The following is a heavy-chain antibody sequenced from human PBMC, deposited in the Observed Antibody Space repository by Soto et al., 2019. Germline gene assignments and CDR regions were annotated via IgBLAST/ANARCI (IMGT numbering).Heavy chain of an antibody. CDR2: ISWNSGSI. J-gene: IGHJ4*02. V-gene: IGHV3-9*01. D-gene: IGHD3-22*01. CDR3: AKLRDSLGYFDY. Sequence: GGSLRLSCAASGFTFDDYAMHWVRQAPGKGLEWVSGISWNSGSIGYADSVKGRFTISRDNAKNSLYLQMNSLRAEDTALYYCAKLRDSLGYFDYWGQGTLVTVSS. CDR1: GFTFDDYA.